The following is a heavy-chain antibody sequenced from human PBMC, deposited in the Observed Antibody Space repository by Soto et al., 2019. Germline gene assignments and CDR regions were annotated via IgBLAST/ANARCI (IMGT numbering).Heavy chain of an antibody. Sequence: GGSLRLSCTASGFTFGDYAMSWFRQAPGKGLEWVGFIRSKAYGGTTEYAASVKGRFTISRDDSKSIAYLQMNSLKTEDTAVYYCTRDPQYDILTGHDAFDIWGQGTMVTVSS. J-gene: IGHJ3*02. CDR2: IRSKAYGGTT. CDR3: TRDPQYDILTGHDAFDI. D-gene: IGHD3-9*01. V-gene: IGHV3-49*03. CDR1: GFTFGDYA.